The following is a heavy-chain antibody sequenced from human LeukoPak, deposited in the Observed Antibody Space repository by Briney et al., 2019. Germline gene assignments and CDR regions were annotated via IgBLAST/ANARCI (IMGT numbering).Heavy chain of an antibody. CDR3: TRDHGGFDY. D-gene: IGHD4-23*01. CDR1: GFTFGDYV. J-gene: IGHJ4*02. Sequence: PGRSLRLSCRSSGFTFGDYVMTWVRQAPGKGLEWVGFIRSKVYGGTTEYAASVKGRFIISRDDSKSIAYLQMNSLETEDTAVYYCTRDHGGFDYWGQGTLVTVSS. V-gene: IGHV3-49*04. CDR2: IRSKVYGGTT.